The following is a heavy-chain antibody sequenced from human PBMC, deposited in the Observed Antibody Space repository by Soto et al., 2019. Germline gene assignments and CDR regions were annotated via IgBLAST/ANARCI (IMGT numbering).Heavy chain of an antibody. Sequence: GASVKVSCKASGYTFTDYYMHWVRQAPGQGLEWMGWINPNSGGTNYAQKFQGRVTMTRDTSISTAYMELSSLRSDDTAVYYCARRHSYQMPFDCWGQGTLVTVS. J-gene: IGHJ4*02. CDR3: ARRHSYQMPFDC. D-gene: IGHD2-2*01. V-gene: IGHV1-2*02. CDR2: INPNSGGT. CDR1: GYTFTDYY.